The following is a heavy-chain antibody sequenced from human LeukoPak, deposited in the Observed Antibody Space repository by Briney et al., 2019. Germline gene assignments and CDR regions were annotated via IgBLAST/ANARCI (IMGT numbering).Heavy chain of an antibody. Sequence: GGSLRLSCAASGFTFSSYGMHWVRQAPGKGLEWVAVISYDGSNKYYADSVKGRFTISRDNSKNTLYLQMNSLRAEDTAVYCCAKASSGYPDPFLDFWGQGTLVTVSS. CDR1: GFTFSSYG. J-gene: IGHJ4*02. D-gene: IGHD3-3*01. CDR2: ISYDGSNK. V-gene: IGHV3-30*18. CDR3: AKASSGYPDPFLDF.